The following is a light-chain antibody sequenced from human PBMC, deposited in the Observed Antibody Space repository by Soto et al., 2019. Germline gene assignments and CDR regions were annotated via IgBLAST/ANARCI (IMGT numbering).Light chain of an antibody. CDR3: KQSYAIPVT. J-gene: IGKJ4*01. CDR1: QSISTF. V-gene: IGKV1-39*01. Sequence: DIEMTQSPSSLSASIGDRVTIPCRASQSISTFLNWYQQKPGRAPKLLINDASILRSGVPSRFSGSGSGTDFTLTNSSLQPDDLAIYYCKQSYAIPVTFGGGTKVEIK. CDR2: DAS.